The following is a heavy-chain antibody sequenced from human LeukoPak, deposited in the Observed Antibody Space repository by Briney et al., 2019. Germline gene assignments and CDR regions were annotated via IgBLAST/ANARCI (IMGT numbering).Heavy chain of an antibody. V-gene: IGHV3-74*01. Sequence: GGSLRLSCAASGFTSSENWMHWVRQGPGKGLVWVSRINRDGSSTSYADSVKGRFTISRDNAKNSLYLQMNSLRAEDTAVYYCARDPPYYYYMDVWGTGTTVTVSS. CDR3: ARDPPYYYYMDV. J-gene: IGHJ6*03. CDR1: GFTSSENW. CDR2: INRDGSST.